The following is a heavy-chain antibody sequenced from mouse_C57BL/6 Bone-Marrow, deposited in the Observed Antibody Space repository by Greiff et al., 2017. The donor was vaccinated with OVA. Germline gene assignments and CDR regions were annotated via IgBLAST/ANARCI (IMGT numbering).Heavy chain of an antibody. V-gene: IGHV5-9-1*02. J-gene: IGHJ3*01. D-gene: IGHD3-2*02. CDR2: ISSGGDYI. CDR3: TRDSSGYGFAY. CDR1: GFTFSSYA. Sequence: EVQRVESGEGLVKPGGSLKLSCAASGFTFSSYAMSWVRQTPEKRLEWVAYISSGGDYIYYADTVKGRFTISRDNARNTLYLQMSSLKSEDTAMYYCTRDSSGYGFAYWGQGTLVTVSA.